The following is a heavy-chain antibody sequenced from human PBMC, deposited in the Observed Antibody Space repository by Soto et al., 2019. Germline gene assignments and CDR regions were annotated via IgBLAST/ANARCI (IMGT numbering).Heavy chain of an antibody. CDR1: GGTFSSYA. CDR3: ARETRSPPYYFDY. J-gene: IGHJ4*02. D-gene: IGHD4-17*01. Sequence: SVKVSCKASGGTFSSYAIIWVRQAPGQGLEWMGGIIPIFGTANYAQKFQGRVTITADESTSTAYMELSSLRSEDTAVYYCARETRSPPYYFDYWGQGTLVTVSS. V-gene: IGHV1-69*13. CDR2: IIPIFGTA.